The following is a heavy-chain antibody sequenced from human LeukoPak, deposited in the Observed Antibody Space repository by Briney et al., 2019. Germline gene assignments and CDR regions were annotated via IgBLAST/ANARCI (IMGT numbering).Heavy chain of an antibody. CDR1: RFTFSRFW. CDR2: IKEDGSEK. V-gene: IGHV3-7*01. CDR3: AKDYGGGYFDY. J-gene: IGHJ4*02. Sequence: GESLTLSCVVSRFTFSRFWMAWVRQAPGKGPEWVAQIKEDGSEKYYMDFVEGRFTISRDNAKNSLYLQMNSLRAEDTAVYYRAKDYGGGYFDYWGQGTLVTVSS. D-gene: IGHD3-16*01.